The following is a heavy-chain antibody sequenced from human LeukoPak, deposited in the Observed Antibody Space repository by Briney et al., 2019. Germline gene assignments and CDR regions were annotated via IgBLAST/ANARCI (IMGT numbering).Heavy chain of an antibody. CDR3: AKGSYYDSSGSFYFDY. Sequence: HPGGSLRLSCAASGFTFSSYAMSWVRQAPGKGLEWVSGISGSGDNTYYADPVKGRFTISRDNSKNTLYVQVNSLGTEDTAAYYCAKGSYYDSSGSFYFDYWGQGTLVTVSS. J-gene: IGHJ4*02. V-gene: IGHV3-23*01. CDR1: GFTFSSYA. CDR2: ISGSGDNT. D-gene: IGHD3-22*01.